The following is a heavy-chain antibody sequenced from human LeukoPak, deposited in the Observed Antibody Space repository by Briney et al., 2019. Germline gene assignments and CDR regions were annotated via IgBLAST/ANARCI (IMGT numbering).Heavy chain of an antibody. CDR2: ISSSSSTI. V-gene: IGHV3-48*02. J-gene: IGHJ4*02. CDR3: ARVSGRLIDY. Sequence: GGSLRLSCVAPGFTFSSYSMNWIRQAPGKGLEWVSYISSSSSTIYYADSLKGRFTISRDNAKNSLYLQMNSLRDEDTAVYYCARVSGRLIDYWGQGTLVTVSS. CDR1: GFTFSSYS. D-gene: IGHD3-10*01.